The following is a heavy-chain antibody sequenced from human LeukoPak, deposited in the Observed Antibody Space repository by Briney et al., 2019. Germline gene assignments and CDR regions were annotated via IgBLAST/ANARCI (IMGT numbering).Heavy chain of an antibody. CDR3: VREIGAVAGTDDY. Sequence: GGSLRLSCAASGFTFSSYWMHWVRQAPGKGLVWVARINSDGGSTTYADSVKGRFTISRDNAKKTLYLQRNSLRVEDTAVYYCVREIGAVAGTDDYWGQGTLVTVSS. CDR2: INSDGGST. CDR1: GFTFSSYW. J-gene: IGHJ4*02. V-gene: IGHV3-74*01. D-gene: IGHD6-19*01.